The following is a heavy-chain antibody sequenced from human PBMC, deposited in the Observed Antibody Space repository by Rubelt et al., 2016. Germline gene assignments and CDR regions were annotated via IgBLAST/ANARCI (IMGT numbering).Heavy chain of an antibody. CDR2: VYYTGTT. CDR3: SVLPDFDY. J-gene: IGHJ4*02. CDR1: GGSISSYY. D-gene: IGHD4/OR15-4a*01. V-gene: IGHV4-59*04. Sequence: QVQLQQWGAGLVKPSETLSLTCTVSGGSISSYYWAWIRQPPGKGLEWIGTVYYTGTTSYNPSLKSRVTMSIDTSKNQFSLNLNAVTAADTAVYYCSVLPDFDYWGQGTLVTVSS.